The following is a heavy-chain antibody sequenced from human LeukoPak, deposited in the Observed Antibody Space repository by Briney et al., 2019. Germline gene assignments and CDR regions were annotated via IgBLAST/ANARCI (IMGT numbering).Heavy chain of an antibody. J-gene: IGHJ4*02. V-gene: IGHV1-8*03. CDR2: MNPNSGNT. D-gene: IGHD6-13*01. CDR1: GYTFTGYY. Sequence: ASVKVSCKASGYTFTGYYMHWVRQAPGQGLEWMGWMNPNSGNTGSAQKFQGRVTIIRNTSISTAYMELSSLRSEDTAVYYCARGDSSSWYLGFDYWGQGTLVTVSS. CDR3: ARGDSSSWYLGFDY.